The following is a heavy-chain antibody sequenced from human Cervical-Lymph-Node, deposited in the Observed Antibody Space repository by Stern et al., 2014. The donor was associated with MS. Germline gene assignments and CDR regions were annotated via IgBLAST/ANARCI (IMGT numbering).Heavy chain of an antibody. CDR3: AKGSSDYYGSGSYYIYYYYGMDV. CDR2: IRWNSGSI. CDR1: GFTFDDYA. J-gene: IGHJ6*02. D-gene: IGHD3-10*01. Sequence: QLVESGGGLVQPGRSLRISCAASGFTFDDYAMHWVRQAPGKGLEWVSGIRWNSGSIGYADSVKGRFTISRDNAKNSLYLQMNSLRAEDTALYYCAKGSSDYYGSGSYYIYYYYGMDVWGQGTTVTVSS. V-gene: IGHV3-9*01.